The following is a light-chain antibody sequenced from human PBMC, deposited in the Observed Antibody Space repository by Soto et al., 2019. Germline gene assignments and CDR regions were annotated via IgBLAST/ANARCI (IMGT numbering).Light chain of an antibody. V-gene: IGLV2-23*01. CDR3: CSYAGSGTYV. CDR2: EAN. CDR1: SSDVGSYNL. J-gene: IGLJ1*01. Sequence: QSVLTQPASVSGSPGQSITISCTGTSSDVGSYNLVSWYQQHPGKAPTLMIYEANKRPSGVSNRFSGSRSGNTASLTISGLQAEDEANYYCCSYAGSGTYVFGIGTKVTVL.